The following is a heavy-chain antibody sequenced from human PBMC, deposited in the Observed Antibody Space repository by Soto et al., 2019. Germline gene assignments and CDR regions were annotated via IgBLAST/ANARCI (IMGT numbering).Heavy chain of an antibody. CDR2: RSYDGSNK. J-gene: IGHJ3*01. Sequence: QVQLVESGGGVVQPGRSLRLSCAASGFTFSSYGMHWVRQAPGKGLEWVAGRSYDGSNKYYAESVKGRFTITSDNSKNTLYLQMNSLRAEETAVYYCAKDGYSSGGGAFDLWGHGRMVTVSS. D-gene: IGHD6-25*01. V-gene: IGHV3-30*18. CDR1: GFTFSSYG. CDR3: AKDGYSSGGGAFDL.